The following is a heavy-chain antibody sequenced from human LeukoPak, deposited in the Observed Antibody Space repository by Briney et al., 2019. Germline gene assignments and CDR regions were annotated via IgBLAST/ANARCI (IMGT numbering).Heavy chain of an antibody. CDR1: GYSFTSYW. CDR3: ARLTCRGGGCHYYMDV. D-gene: IGHD2-15*01. J-gene: IGHJ6*03. V-gene: IGHV5-51*01. Sequence: GESLKISCKGSGYSFTSYWIGWVRQMPGKGLEWMGIIYPGDSDTRYSPSFQGQVTISADKSISTAYLQWGSLKASDTAMYYCARLTCRGGGCHYYMDVWGKGTTVTISS. CDR2: IYPGDSDT.